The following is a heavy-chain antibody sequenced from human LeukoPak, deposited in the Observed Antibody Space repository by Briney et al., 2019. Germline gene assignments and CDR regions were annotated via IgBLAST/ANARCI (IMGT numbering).Heavy chain of an antibody. CDR3: ARLNPTDDVSYWHFDL. Sequence: QTGGSLRLSCAASGFTFGSYWMSWVRQVPEKGLEWVANIKEDGRDKTYVDSVRGRFTTSRDNAKNSMYLQMNSLRIEDTAVYYCARLNPTDDVSYWHFDLWGRGTLATVSS. V-gene: IGHV3-7*01. D-gene: IGHD1-1*01. J-gene: IGHJ2*01. CDR1: GFTFGSYW. CDR2: IKEDGRDK.